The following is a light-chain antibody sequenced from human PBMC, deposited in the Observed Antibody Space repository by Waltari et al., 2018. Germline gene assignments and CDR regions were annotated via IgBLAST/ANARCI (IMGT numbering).Light chain of an antibody. J-gene: IGKJ1*01. Sequence: EVVLTQSPGPLSLSPGESATLSCRTSESVRRALIWYQQKPGQAPRLLIYDSSTRATGVPDRFSGSGFGTDFSLTISRLEPEDFAVYYCQHNVRLPVTFGQGTRVEIK. CDR3: QHNVRLPVT. CDR1: ESVRRA. V-gene: IGKV3-20*01. CDR2: DSS.